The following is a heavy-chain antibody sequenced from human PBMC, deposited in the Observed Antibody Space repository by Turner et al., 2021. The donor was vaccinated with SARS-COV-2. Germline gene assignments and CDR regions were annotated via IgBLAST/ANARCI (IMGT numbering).Heavy chain of an antibody. V-gene: IGHV1-24*01. CDR1: GYTLTELS. CDR2: FDPEYGET. CDR3: ATCRDGYNWGAFHI. J-gene: IGHJ3*02. D-gene: IGHD5-12*01. Sequence: QVQPVQCGAEAKQPGAPLQVSSMVSGYTLTELSMHWVRQAPGKGLEWMGGFDPEYGETIYAQKFQGRVTMTEDTSADTAYMELSSPRSEDTAVYYCATCRDGYNWGAFHIWGQGTMVTVSS.